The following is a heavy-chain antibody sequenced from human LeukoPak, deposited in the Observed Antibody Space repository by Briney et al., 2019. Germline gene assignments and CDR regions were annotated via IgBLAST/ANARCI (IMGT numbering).Heavy chain of an antibody. CDR1: GGSLSSYY. V-gene: IGHV4-59*08. CDR3: ARLGREGVDY. CDR2: IYYSGST. Sequence: PSETLSLTCTVSGGSLSSYYWSWIRQPPGKGLEWIGYIYYSGSTNYNPSLKSRVTISVDTSKNQFSLKLRAVTAADTAVYYCARLGREGVDYWGQGTLVTVSS. J-gene: IGHJ4*02. D-gene: IGHD2-15*01.